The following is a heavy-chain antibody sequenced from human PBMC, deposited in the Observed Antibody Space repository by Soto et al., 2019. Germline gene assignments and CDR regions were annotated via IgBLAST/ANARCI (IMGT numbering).Heavy chain of an antibody. CDR3: ARILGGSSSSFGFDY. CDR1: GGSISSYY. D-gene: IGHD6-6*01. Sequence: KASETLSLTCTVSGGSISSYYWSWIRQPPGKGLEWIGYIYYSGSTNYNPSLKSRVTISVDTSKNQFSLKLSSVTAADTAVYYCARILGGSSSSFGFDYWGQGTLVTVSS. CDR2: IYYSGST. J-gene: IGHJ4*02. V-gene: IGHV4-59*01.